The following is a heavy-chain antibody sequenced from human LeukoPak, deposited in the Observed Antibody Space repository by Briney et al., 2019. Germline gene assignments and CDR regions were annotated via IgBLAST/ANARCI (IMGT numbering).Heavy chain of an antibody. D-gene: IGHD4-17*01. Sequence: SQTLSLTCTVSGGSISSGSYYWSWIRQPAGKGLEWIGRIYTSGSTNYNPSLKSRVTISVDTSKNQFSLKLSSVTAADTAVYYCARATTAPRRHAFDIWGQGTMVTVSS. V-gene: IGHV4-61*02. CDR2: IYTSGST. J-gene: IGHJ3*02. CDR1: GGSISSGSYY. CDR3: ARATTAPRRHAFDI.